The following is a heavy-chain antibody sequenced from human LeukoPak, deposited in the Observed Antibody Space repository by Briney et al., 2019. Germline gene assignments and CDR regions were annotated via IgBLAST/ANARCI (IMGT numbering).Heavy chain of an antibody. CDR1: GFTFSSYW. D-gene: IGHD6-13*01. Sequence: PGGSLRLSCAASGFTFSSYWMHWVRHAPGKGLVWASCIKSDGSSTTYADSVKGRFTISRDNAKNTLHLQMNSLRAEDAAVYYCTRDSSSWYYDYWGQGTLVTVSS. CDR2: IKSDGSST. V-gene: IGHV3-74*03. CDR3: TRDSSSWYYDY. J-gene: IGHJ4*02.